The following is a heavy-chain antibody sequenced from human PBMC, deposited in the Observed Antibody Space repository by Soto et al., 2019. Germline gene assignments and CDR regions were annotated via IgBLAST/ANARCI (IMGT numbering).Heavy chain of an antibody. Sequence: QVQLVQSGAEVKKPGASVKVSCKASGYTFTAYDLHWVRQAPGQGLEWMGWINPNSGATDYAQKFQGRVTMTRDTSITTAYMELSRLTSDDTALFYCARSSGRFSDFDYWGQGTLLTVSS. CDR3: ARSSGRFSDFDY. D-gene: IGHD1-26*01. CDR2: INPNSGAT. V-gene: IGHV1-2*02. J-gene: IGHJ4*02. CDR1: GYTFTAYD.